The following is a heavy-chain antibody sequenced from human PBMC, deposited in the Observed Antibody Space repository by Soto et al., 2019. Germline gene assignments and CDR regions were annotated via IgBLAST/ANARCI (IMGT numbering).Heavy chain of an antibody. Sequence: EVQLVESGGTLLKPGGSLRLSCAASGFTFTNAWMHWVRQAPGKGLEWVGRIKRQTDGATTDYAAPVKGRFTISRDDSKDSLYLQLNSLNTEDTAVYYCATEFDHWGPGTLVTVSS. V-gene: IGHV3-15*02. CDR3: ATEFDH. CDR1: GFTFTNAW. CDR2: IKRQTDGATT. J-gene: IGHJ5*02.